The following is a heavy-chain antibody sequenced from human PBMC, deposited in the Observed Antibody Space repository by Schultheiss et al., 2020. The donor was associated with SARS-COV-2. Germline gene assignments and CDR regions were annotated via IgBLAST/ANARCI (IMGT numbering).Heavy chain of an antibody. CDR2: IYHSGST. Sequence: SETLSLTCAVSGGSISSSNWWSWVRQPPGKGLEWIGEIYHSGSTYYNPSLKSRVTISVDPSKNQFSLKLSSVTAADTAVYYCARGLGYYGSTTKGDYWAQGTLVTVSS. CDR1: GGSISSSNW. D-gene: IGHD3-10*01. CDR3: ARGLGYYGSTTKGDY. J-gene: IGHJ4*02. V-gene: IGHV4-4*02.